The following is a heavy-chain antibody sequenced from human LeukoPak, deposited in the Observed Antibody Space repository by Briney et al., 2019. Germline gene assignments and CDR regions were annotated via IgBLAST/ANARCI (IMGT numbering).Heavy chain of an antibody. Sequence: ASVKVSCKASGYTFTGYYMHWVRQAPGKGLEWMGWINPNSGGTNYAQKFQGWVTMTRDTSISTAYMELSRLRSDDTAVYYCARDAALTYYYGSGSYAHYWGQGTLVTVSS. V-gene: IGHV1-2*04. J-gene: IGHJ4*02. CDR3: ARDAALTYYYGSGSYAHY. D-gene: IGHD3-10*01. CDR2: INPNSGGT. CDR1: GYTFTGYY.